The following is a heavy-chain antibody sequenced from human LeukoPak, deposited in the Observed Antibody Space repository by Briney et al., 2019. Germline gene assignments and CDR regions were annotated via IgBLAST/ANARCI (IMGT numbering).Heavy chain of an antibody. CDR2: IIPIFGTA. D-gene: IGHD2-2*01. CDR3: ARAGLGYCSSTSCITGGNDY. J-gene: IGHJ4*02. CDR1: GYTITSYY. Sequence: SVKVSCKASGYTITSYYMHWVRQAPGQGLEWMGGIIPIFGTANYAQKFQGRVMITADESTSTAYMELSSLRSEDTAVYYCARAGLGYCSSTSCITGGNDYWGQGTLVTVSS. V-gene: IGHV1-69*13.